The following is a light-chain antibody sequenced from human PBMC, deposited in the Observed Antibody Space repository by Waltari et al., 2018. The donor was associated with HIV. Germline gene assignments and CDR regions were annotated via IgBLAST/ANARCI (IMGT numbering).Light chain of an antibody. CDR2: RVK. CDR3: SSYTTSNTYV. Sequence: QSALAQPASVSGSPGQSIPFSCTGTRSDIGAYNYVSWYQKHPDKAPKVIIYRVKSRPSGVSVRFSGSKSGNTASLTISGLQAEDEADYYCSSYTTSNTYVFGRGTTVSVL. CDR1: RSDIGAYNY. J-gene: IGLJ1*01. V-gene: IGLV2-14*01.